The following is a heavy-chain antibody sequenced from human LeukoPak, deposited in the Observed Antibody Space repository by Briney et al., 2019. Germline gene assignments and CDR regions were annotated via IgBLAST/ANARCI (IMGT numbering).Heavy chain of an antibody. CDR2: INPSGGST. V-gene: IGHV1-46*01. D-gene: IGHD6-19*01. Sequence: ASVKVSCKASGSTFTNYYMYWVRQPPGQGLEWMGIINPSGGSTSYAQKFQGRVTMTRDTSTTTVYMELSSLRSEDTAVYYCARGGVAVATLKTIDYWGQGTLVTVSS. CDR1: GSTFTNYY. J-gene: IGHJ4*02. CDR3: ARGGVAVATLKTIDY.